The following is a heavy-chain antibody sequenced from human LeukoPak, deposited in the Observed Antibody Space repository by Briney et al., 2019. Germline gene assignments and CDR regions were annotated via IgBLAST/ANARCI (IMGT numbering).Heavy chain of an antibody. Sequence: GGSLRLSCAASGFTFSSYAMSWVRQAPGKGLEWVSAISGSGGSTYYADSVKGRFTISRDNSKNTLYLQMNSLRAEDTAVYYCARAFVVPAAIGYWYFDLWGRGTLVTVSS. D-gene: IGHD2-2*02. V-gene: IGHV3-23*01. J-gene: IGHJ2*01. CDR1: GFTFSSYA. CDR3: ARAFVVPAAIGYWYFDL. CDR2: ISGSGGST.